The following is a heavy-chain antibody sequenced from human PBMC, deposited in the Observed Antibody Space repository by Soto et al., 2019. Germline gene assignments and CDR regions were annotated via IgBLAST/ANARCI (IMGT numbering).Heavy chain of an antibody. D-gene: IGHD6-13*01. J-gene: IGHJ6*02. CDR2: IFPLFRTT. Sequence: SVKGYCKTTGGTFSSYAISWVRQAPVQGLEGMGGIFPLFRTTNYAQKFQGRVTITADTSTYTVYMDLSGLRSGDTAVYYCARGGYSSTWSNLLDRSGLDVWGQGTTVTVSS. CDR3: ARGGYSSTWSNLLDRSGLDV. V-gene: IGHV1-69*06. CDR1: GGTFSSYA.